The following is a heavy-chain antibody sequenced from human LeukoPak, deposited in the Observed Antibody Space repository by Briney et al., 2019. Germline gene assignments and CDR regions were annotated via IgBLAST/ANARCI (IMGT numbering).Heavy chain of an antibody. CDR1: GFTFSSYS. V-gene: IGHV3-21*01. CDR3: ASGGYSYGRRYNWSDP. J-gene: IGHJ5*02. D-gene: IGHD5-18*01. CDR2: ISSSSSYI. Sequence: GGSLRLSCAASGFTFSSYSMNWVRQAPGKGLEWVSSISSSSSYIYYADSVKGRFTISRDNAKNSLYLQMNSLRAEDTAVYYCASGGYSYGRRYNWSDPWGQGTLVTVSS.